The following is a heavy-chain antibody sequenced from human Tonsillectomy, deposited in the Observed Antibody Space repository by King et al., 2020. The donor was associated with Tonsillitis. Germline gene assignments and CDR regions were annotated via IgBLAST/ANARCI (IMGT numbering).Heavy chain of an antibody. Sequence: QLVESGPEVKKPGTSVKVSCKASGFTFTSSVVQWVRQARGQRLEWIGWIVVGSGNTNNAQKFQERVTITRDMSKSTAYMELSSLRSEDTAVYYCAAGEWELRAYFDYWGQGTLVTVSS. CDR1: GFTFTSSV. J-gene: IGHJ4*02. CDR2: IVVGSGNT. CDR3: AAGEWELRAYFDY. D-gene: IGHD1-26*01. V-gene: IGHV1-58*01.